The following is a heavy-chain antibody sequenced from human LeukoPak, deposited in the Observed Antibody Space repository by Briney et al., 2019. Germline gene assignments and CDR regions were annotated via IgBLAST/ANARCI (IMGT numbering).Heavy chain of an antibody. D-gene: IGHD2-2*01. Sequence: PSETLSLTCAVYGGSFSGYYWSWIRQPPGKGLEWIGEINHSGSTNYNPSLKSRVTISVDTSKNQFSLKLSSVTAADTDVYYCARDQVRYQLLFKVYYYYMDVSGKGTTVTVYS. CDR1: GGSFSGYY. J-gene: IGHJ6*03. V-gene: IGHV4-34*01. CDR2: INHSGST. CDR3: ARDQVRYQLLFKVYYYYMDV.